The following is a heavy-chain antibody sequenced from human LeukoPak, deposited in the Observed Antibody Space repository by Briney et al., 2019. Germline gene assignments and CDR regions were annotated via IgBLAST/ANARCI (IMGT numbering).Heavy chain of an antibody. J-gene: IGHJ4*02. V-gene: IGHV1-69*13. D-gene: IGHD3-22*01. CDR2: IIPMYGTT. Sequence: GASVKVSCKASGGTFSRYAISWVRQAPGQGLEWMGGIIPMYGTTNYAQKFQGRVTIIADESTSTAYMELSSLRSEDTALYYCARDRDDSSGYYYGRVLEYWGQGTLVTVSS. CDR1: GGTFSRYA. CDR3: ARDRDDSSGYYYGRVLEY.